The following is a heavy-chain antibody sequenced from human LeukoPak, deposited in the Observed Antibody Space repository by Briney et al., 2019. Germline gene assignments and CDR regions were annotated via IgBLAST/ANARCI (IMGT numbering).Heavy chain of an antibody. Sequence: PGGSLRLSCAASGFTFSSYAMSWVRQAPGKGLEWVSAISGSGGSTYYADSVKGRFTISRDNSKNTLYLQMNSLRAEDTAVYHCAKNGASYYSDSSGYNWGQGPLVTVSS. D-gene: IGHD3-22*01. CDR1: GFTFSSYA. V-gene: IGHV3-23*01. J-gene: IGHJ4*02. CDR2: ISGSGGST. CDR3: AKNGASYYSDSSGYN.